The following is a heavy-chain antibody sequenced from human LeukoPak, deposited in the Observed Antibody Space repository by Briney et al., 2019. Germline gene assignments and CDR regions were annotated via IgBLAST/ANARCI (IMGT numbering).Heavy chain of an antibody. J-gene: IGHJ4*02. V-gene: IGHV3-20*04. CDR1: GFTFDNYG. D-gene: IGHD6-13*01. CDR2: INWNGGST. CDR3: ASGEGSSWSSSFDY. Sequence: GGSLRLSCAASGFTFDNYGMSWVRQAPGKGLEWVSGINWNGGSTGYADSVKGRFTISRDNAKNSLYLQMNSLRAEDTALYYCASGEGSSWSSSFDYWGQGTLVTVSS.